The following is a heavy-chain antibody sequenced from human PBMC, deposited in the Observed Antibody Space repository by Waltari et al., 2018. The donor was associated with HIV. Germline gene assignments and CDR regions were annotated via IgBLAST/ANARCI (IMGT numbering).Heavy chain of an antibody. J-gene: IGHJ2*01. Sequence: QLLLQESGPGLVKPSESLSLSCSVSGGPISDSPDYWAWIRQPPGKGLEWVGSIFHSGATHNNPALKSRGSLAVDTSGNYFSLTLTSVTAADTAMYFCASSSGIDYYFDLWGRGTLVTVSS. CDR1: GGPISDSPDY. D-gene: IGHD4-17*01. CDR2: IFHSGAT. CDR3: ASSSGIDYYFDL. V-gene: IGHV4-39*02.